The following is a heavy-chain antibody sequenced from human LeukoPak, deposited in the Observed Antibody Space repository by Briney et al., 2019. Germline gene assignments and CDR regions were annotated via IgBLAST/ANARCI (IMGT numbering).Heavy chain of an antibody. D-gene: IGHD6-19*01. J-gene: IGHJ4*02. V-gene: IGHV3-23*01. CDR1: GFTFSSYA. CDR2: ISGSGGST. Sequence: GGSLRLSCAASGFTFSSYAMSWVRQAPGKGLEWVSAISGSGGSTYYADSVKGRFTISRDNSKNTLYLQMSSLRAEDTAVYYCAKGYSSGWTAAASYWGQGTLVTVSS. CDR3: AKGYSSGWTAAASY.